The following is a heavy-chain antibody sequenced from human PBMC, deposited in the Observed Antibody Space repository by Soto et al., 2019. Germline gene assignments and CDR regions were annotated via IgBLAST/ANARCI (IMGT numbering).Heavy chain of an antibody. V-gene: IGHV4-31*03. Sequence: QVQLQESGPGLVKPSQTLSLTCSVSGGSISSNGYYWSWVRQLPGKGLEWIGYIYYIGSTYYNASLNTRIGISIDPSKNQASRKLSSVTAADTAVYYCVRDPWGGGGRLLRYGLYGWGQGTTVTVSS. CDR1: GGSISSNGYY. CDR2: IYYIGST. CDR3: VRDPWGGGGRLLRYGLYG. D-gene: IGHD2-21*01. J-gene: IGHJ6*02.